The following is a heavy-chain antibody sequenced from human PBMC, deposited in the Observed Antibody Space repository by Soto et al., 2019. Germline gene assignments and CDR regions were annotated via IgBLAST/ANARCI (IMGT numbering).Heavy chain of an antibody. CDR3: ERDRGGEAAAGDLNWFDP. J-gene: IGHJ5*02. V-gene: IGHV1-69*01. CDR1: GGTFSSYA. D-gene: IGHD6-13*01. CDR2: IIPIFGTA. Sequence: QVQLVQSGAEVKKPGSSVKVSCKASGGTFSSYAISWVRQAPGQGLEWMGGIIPIFGTANYAQKFQGRVTVTADESTSTAYMELSSLRSEDTAVYYCERDRGGEAAAGDLNWFDPWGQGTLVTVSS.